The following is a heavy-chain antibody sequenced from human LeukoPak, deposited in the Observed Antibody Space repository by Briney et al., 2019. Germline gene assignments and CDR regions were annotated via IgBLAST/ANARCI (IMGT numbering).Heavy chain of an antibody. D-gene: IGHD3-10*01. J-gene: IGHJ5*02. CDR1: GFTFSSYS. CDR2: ISSSSSTI. Sequence: GGSLRLSCAASGFTFSSYSMNWARQAPGKGLEWVSYISSSSSTIYYADSVKGRFTISRDNAKNSLYLQMNSLRAEDTAVYYCARVSDLGEFDPWGQGTLVTVSS. V-gene: IGHV3-48*01. CDR3: ARVSDLGEFDP.